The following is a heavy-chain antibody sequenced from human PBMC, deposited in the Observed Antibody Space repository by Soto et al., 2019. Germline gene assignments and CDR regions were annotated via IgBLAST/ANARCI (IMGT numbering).Heavy chain of an antibody. V-gene: IGHV1-69*13. CDR1: GGTFSTYP. D-gene: IGHD6-19*01. CDR2: IIPKFGTT. Sequence: ASVKVSCKVSGGTFSTYPINWVRQAPGQGLEFMGGIIPKFGTTNYAQKFRGTVTITADESTGTAYMELNNLRSEDTAVYYCAREASNSTGWYIWFDPWGQGTLVTVSS. J-gene: IGHJ5*02. CDR3: AREASNSTGWYIWFDP.